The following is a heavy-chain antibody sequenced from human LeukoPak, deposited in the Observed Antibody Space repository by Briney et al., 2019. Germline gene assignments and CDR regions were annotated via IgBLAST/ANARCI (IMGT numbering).Heavy chain of an antibody. J-gene: IGHJ6*02. CDR3: ARVWRYCSSTSCYGYGMDV. V-gene: IGHV4-34*01. CDR1: GGSFSGYY. D-gene: IGHD2-2*01. CDR2: INHSGST. Sequence: SETLSLTCAVYGGSFSGYYWRWIRQPPGKGLEWVGEINHSGSTNYNPSLKSRVTISVDTSKNQFSLKLSSVTAADTAVYYCARVWRYCSSTSCYGYGMDVWGQGTTVTVSS.